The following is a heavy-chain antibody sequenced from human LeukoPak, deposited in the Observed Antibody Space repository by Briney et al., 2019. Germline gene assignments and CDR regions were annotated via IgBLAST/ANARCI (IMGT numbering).Heavy chain of an antibody. V-gene: IGHV3-21*04. Sequence: GGSLRLSCAASGFTFSSYSMNWVRQAPGKGLEWVSSISSSSSYIYYADSVKGRFTISRDNAKNSLYLQMNSLRAEDTAVYYCAKGHDYQSFDWFDPWGQGTLVTVSS. D-gene: IGHD5-12*01. J-gene: IGHJ5*02. CDR3: AKGHDYQSFDWFDP. CDR1: GFTFSSYS. CDR2: ISSSSSYI.